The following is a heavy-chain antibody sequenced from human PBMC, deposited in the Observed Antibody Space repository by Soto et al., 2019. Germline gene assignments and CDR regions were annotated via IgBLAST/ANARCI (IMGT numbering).Heavy chain of an antibody. D-gene: IGHD5-12*01. CDR2: INHGGVT. CDR3: ARLRSGAYDFDF. J-gene: IGHJ4*02. V-gene: IGHV4-34*01. Sequence: QVQLQQWGAGLLKPSETLSLTCAVSGESFSGYWSWIRQPPGKGLEWIGEINHGGVTVYNPSLKSRVSISVDTSHVHLSLRLNSVTAAATAVYYCARLRSGAYDFDFWGQGTLVTVSS. CDR1: GESFSGY.